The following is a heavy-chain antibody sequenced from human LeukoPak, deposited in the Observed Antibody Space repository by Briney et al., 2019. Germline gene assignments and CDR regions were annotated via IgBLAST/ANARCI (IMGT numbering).Heavy chain of an antibody. CDR2: ISYSGST. CDR3: ARHRYNWNHNYFDY. Sequence: PSETLSLTCTVSGGSIISSSYYWGWIRQPPGKGPEWIGTISYSGSTYYNPSLKSRVTISVDTSKNQFSLKLSSVTAADTAVYYCARHRYNWNHNYFDYWGQGTLVTVSS. V-gene: IGHV4-39*01. CDR1: GGSIISSSYY. J-gene: IGHJ4*02. D-gene: IGHD1-1*01.